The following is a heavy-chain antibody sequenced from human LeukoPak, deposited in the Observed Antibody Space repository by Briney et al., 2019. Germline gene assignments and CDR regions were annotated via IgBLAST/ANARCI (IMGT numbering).Heavy chain of an antibody. D-gene: IGHD3-16*01. Sequence: SETLSLTCTVSGGSIGSYFWGWIRQPLGKRLEWMGYIYYSGTTNYNPSLKSRVTMSMDRSKNQFSLKLTSVTAADTAVYYCARETYSYTLGGYSFDLWGRGTLVTVSS. CDR2: IYYSGTT. CDR3: ARETYSYTLGGYSFDL. V-gene: IGHV4-59*13. J-gene: IGHJ2*01. CDR1: GGSIGSYF.